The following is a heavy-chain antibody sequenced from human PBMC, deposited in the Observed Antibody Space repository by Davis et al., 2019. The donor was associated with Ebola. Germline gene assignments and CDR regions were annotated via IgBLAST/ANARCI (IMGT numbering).Heavy chain of an antibody. CDR1: GFIFSTYV. CDR2: IYRDGRT. Sequence: GGSLRLSCSASGFIFSTYVMSWVRQAPGKGLEWVSVIYRDGRTYHADSVKGRFTTSRDNSKNTVYLQMNSLRAEDTAVYYCARSSSGYFYGLDYWGQGTLVTVSS. D-gene: IGHD3-22*01. V-gene: IGHV3-66*01. J-gene: IGHJ4*02. CDR3: ARSSSGYFYGLDY.